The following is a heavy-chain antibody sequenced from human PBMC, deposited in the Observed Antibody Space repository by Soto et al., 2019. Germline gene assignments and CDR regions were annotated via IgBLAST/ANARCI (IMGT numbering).Heavy chain of an antibody. D-gene: IGHD2-15*01. CDR3: ARDPGLVVVAATPFDYYYGMDV. CDR1: GGTFSSYA. J-gene: IGHJ6*02. CDR2: IIPIFGTA. Sequence: GASVKVSCKASGGTFSSYAISWVRQAPGQGLEWMGGIIPIFGTANYAQKFQGRVTITADESTSTAYMELSSLRSEDTAVYYCARDPGLVVVAATPFDYYYGMDVWGQGTTVTVSS. V-gene: IGHV1-69*13.